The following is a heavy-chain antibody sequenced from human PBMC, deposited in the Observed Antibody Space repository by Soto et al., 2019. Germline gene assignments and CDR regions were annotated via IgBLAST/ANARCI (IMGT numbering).Heavy chain of an antibody. V-gene: IGHV4-31*03. CDR1: GGSISSGGYY. CDR3: AREIAGGGNCFDD. CDR2: IYYSGST. Sequence: QVQLQESGPGLVKPSQTLSLTCTVSGGSISSGGYYWSWLRQHPGKGLEWIGYIYYSGSTYYNPSLKSRVTISVDTSKNQFSLKLSSVTAADTAVYYCAREIAGGGNCFDDWGQGTLVTVSS. D-gene: IGHD2-15*01. J-gene: IGHJ4*02.